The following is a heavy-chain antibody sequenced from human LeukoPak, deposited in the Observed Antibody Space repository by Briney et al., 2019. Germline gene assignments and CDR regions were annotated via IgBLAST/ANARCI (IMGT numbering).Heavy chain of an antibody. CDR1: GFTFSSYA. D-gene: IGHD3-22*01. CDR2: ISGSGGST. J-gene: IGHJ4*02. CDR3: AKSPTMIVVVIPGY. Sequence: GGSLRLSCAASGFTFSSYAMSWVRQAPGKGLEWVSAISGSGGSTYYADSMKGRFTISRDNSKNTLYLQMNSLRAEDTAVYYCAKSPTMIVVVIPGYWGQGTLVTVSS. V-gene: IGHV3-23*01.